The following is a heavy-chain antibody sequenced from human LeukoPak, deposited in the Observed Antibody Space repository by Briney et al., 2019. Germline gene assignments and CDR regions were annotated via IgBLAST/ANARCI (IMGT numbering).Heavy chain of an antibody. J-gene: IGHJ3*02. CDR2: IHYSRGA. Sequence: PSQTLSLTCTVSGGSLSSPNYFWSWLRQHPGTGLEWIAYIHYSRGAYYNPSLESRVTMSVDSSKNQFSLKLSSVTAADTALYYCAREVDVPSTSDAFDIWGQGTMVTVSS. CDR1: GGSLSSPNYF. V-gene: IGHV4-31*03. CDR3: AREVDVPSTSDAFDI. D-gene: IGHD2-2*01.